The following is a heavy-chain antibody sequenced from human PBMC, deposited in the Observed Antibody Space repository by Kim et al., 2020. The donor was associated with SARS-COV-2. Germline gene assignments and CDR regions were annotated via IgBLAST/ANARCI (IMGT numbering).Heavy chain of an antibody. V-gene: IGHV6-1*01. J-gene: IGHJ3*01. D-gene: IGHD5-12*01. CDR3: ARDGPLWLDGLDV. Sequence: EYAVSVRSRIVINADTSKNQFSLQLSSVTREDTAVYYCARDGPLWLDGLDVWGQGTVVKVSS.